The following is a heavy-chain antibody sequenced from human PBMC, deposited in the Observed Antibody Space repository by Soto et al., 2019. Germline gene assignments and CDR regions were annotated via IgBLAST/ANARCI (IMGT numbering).Heavy chain of an antibody. J-gene: IGHJ3*02. CDR2: IIPIFGTA. V-gene: IGHV1-69*13. CDR3: ARTEYYYDSSGPFPGYAFDI. CDR1: GCTFSSYA. D-gene: IGHD3-22*01. Sequence: GASVKVSCKASGCTFSSYAISWGRQAPGQGLEWMGGIIPIFGTANYAQKFQGRVTITADESTSTAYMELSSLRSEDTAVYYCARTEYYYDSSGPFPGYAFDIWGQGTMVTVPS.